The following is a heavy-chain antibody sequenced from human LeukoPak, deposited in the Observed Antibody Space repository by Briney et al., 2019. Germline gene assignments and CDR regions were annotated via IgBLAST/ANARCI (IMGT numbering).Heavy chain of an antibody. V-gene: IGHV1-2*04. J-gene: IGHJ5*02. Sequence: ASVKVSCKASGYTFTGYYMHWVRQAPGQGLEWMGWINPNSGGTNYAQKFQGWVTMTRDTSISTAYMELSSLRSEDTAVYYCARDYFRELAPVRRFDPWGQGTLVTVSS. D-gene: IGHD1-26*01. CDR1: GYTFTGYY. CDR2: INPNSGGT. CDR3: ARDYFRELAPVRRFDP.